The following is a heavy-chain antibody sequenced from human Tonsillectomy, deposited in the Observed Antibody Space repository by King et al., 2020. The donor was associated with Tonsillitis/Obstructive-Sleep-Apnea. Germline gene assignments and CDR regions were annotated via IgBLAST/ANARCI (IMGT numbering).Heavy chain of an antibody. CDR1: GFTFSSYA. D-gene: IGHD6-6*01. CDR3: ARGGSSSSRVGGMDV. J-gene: IGHJ6*02. CDR2: ISYDGSNK. V-gene: IGHV3-30*04. Sequence: VQLVESGGGVVQPGRSLRLSCAASGFTFSSYAMHWVRQAPGKGLEWVAVISYDGSNKYYADSVKGRFTISIDNSKNTMYLQMNSLRAEDTDVYYCARGGSSSSRVGGMDVWGQGTTVTVSS.